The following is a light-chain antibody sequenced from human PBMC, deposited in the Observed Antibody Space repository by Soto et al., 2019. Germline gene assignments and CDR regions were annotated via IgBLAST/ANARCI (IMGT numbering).Light chain of an antibody. CDR2: GDS. V-gene: IGKV3-15*01. Sequence: EIVMTQSPATLSVSPGERATLSCRASQSISSNLAWYQQKAGQAPRLLIFGDSTRATGIPARFSGSGSVTEFTLTISSLQSEDFAVYYCQQYNSWPRTFGQGTKVEL. CDR1: QSISSN. CDR3: QQYNSWPRT. J-gene: IGKJ1*01.